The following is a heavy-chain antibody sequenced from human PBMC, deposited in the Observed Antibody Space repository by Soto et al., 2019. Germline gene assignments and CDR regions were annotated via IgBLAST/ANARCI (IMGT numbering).Heavy chain of an antibody. CDR1: GYTVTSYY. Sequence: ASVKVSGKASGYTVTSYYMHCVRQAPGQGLEWMGIINPSGGSTSYAQKFQGRVTMTRDTSTSTVYMELSSLRSEDTAVYYCARVEFGELLALDYWGQGTLVTVSS. D-gene: IGHD3-10*01. CDR2: INPSGGST. CDR3: ARVEFGELLALDY. V-gene: IGHV1-46*01. J-gene: IGHJ4*02.